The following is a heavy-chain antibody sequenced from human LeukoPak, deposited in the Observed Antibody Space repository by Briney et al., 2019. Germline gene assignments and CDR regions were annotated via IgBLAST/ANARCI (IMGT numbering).Heavy chain of an antibody. CDR2: IYSGGNT. CDR3: AREVFMGATRFDY. J-gene: IGHJ4*02. D-gene: IGHD1-26*01. CDR1: GFTVSINY. V-gene: IGHV3-53*01. Sequence: PGGSLRLSCAASGFTVSINYMSWVRQAPGKGLEWVSVIYSGGNTFYADSVKGRFTISRDNSKNTLYLQMNSLRADDTAVYYCAREVFMGATRFDYWGQGTLVTVSS.